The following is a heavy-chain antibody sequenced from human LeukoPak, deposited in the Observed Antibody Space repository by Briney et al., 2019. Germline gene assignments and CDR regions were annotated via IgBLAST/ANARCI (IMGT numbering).Heavy chain of an antibody. Sequence: PGGSLRLSCAASRFTFSSFAMIWVRDAPGKGLEWVSAIRASGGSTYNADSVKGRFTISRDNSRNTVSLQMSSLRAEDTAVYYCAKGDNSGYEAIGASDIWGQGTMVTVSS. V-gene: IGHV3-23*01. CDR2: IRASGGST. D-gene: IGHD5-12*01. J-gene: IGHJ3*02. CDR3: AKGDNSGYEAIGASDI. CDR1: RFTFSSFA.